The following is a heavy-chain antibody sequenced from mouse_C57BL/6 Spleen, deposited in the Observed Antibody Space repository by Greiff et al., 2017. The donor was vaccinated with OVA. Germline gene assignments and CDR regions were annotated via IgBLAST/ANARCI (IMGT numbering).Heavy chain of an antibody. V-gene: IGHV3-6*01. J-gene: IGHJ4*01. Sequence: EVQLQQSGPGLVKPSQSLSLTCSVTGYSITSGYYWNWIRQFPGNQLEWMGSISYDGSNNYNPSLKNRISITRDTSKNQFFLKLNSVTTEDTATYYCARDGQGAGYYAMDYWGQGTSVTVSS. CDR1: GYSITSGYY. CDR3: ARDGQGAGYYAMDY. CDR2: ISYDGSN. D-gene: IGHD3-2*02.